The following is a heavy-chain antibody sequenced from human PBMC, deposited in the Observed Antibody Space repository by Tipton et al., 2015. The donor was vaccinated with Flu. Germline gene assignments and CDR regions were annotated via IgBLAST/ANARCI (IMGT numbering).Heavy chain of an antibody. J-gene: IGHJ4*02. CDR2: IYYSGST. CDR3: ARDLRLDYFDY. D-gene: IGHD5/OR15-5a*01. V-gene: IGHV4-39*07. Sequence: LRLSCTVSGGSISSSGYYWGWIRQPPGKGLEWIGSIYYSGSTYYNPSLKSRVTISVDTSKNQFSLKLSSVTAADTAVYYCARDLRLDYFDYWGQGTLVTVSS. CDR1: GGSISSSGYY.